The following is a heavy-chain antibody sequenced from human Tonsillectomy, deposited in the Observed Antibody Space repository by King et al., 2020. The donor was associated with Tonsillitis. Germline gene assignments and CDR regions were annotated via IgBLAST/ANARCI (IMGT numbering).Heavy chain of an antibody. Sequence: VQLVESGGGVVQPGRSLRLSCAASGFTFTTYALHWVRQAPGKGLEWVASISHDGTNKYYADSVKGRFTISRDKSKNTLHLQMNSLRAADTAVYYCARDPGYCTNGVCSIVDFWGQGTLVTVSS. D-gene: IGHD2-8*01. CDR1: GFTFTTYA. J-gene: IGHJ4*02. CDR2: ISHDGTNK. V-gene: IGHV3-30*04. CDR3: ARDPGYCTNGVCSIVDF.